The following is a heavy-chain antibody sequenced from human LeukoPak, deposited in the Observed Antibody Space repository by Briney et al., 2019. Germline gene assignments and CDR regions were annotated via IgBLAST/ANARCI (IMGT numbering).Heavy chain of an antibody. CDR2: IIPIFGTA. V-gene: IGHV1-69*05. Sequence: ASVTVSCKASGGTFSSYAISWVRQAPGQGLGWMGGIIPIFGTANYAQKFQGRVTITTDESTSTAYMELSSLRSEDTAVYYCARGNVDTAMVSYYYYYMDVWGKGTTVTVSS. CDR3: ARGNVDTAMVSYYYYYMDV. J-gene: IGHJ6*03. CDR1: GGTFSSYA. D-gene: IGHD5-18*01.